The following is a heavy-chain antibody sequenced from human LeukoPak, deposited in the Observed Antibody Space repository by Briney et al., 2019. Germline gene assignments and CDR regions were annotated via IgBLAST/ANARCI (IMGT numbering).Heavy chain of an antibody. V-gene: IGHV5-51*01. J-gene: IGHJ4*02. Sequence: GESLKISCKGSVYSFTSYWIGWVRQMPGKSLERMGIIYPGDSDTRYSPSFQGQVTISADKSISTAYLQWSSLKASDTAMYYCARSTLVAATPGFDYWGQGTLVTVSS. CDR1: VYSFTSYW. D-gene: IGHD2-15*01. CDR3: ARSTLVAATPGFDY. CDR2: IYPGDSDT.